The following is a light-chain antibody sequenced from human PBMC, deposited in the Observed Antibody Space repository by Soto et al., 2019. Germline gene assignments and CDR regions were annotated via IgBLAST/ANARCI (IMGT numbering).Light chain of an antibody. CDR2: DVS. V-gene: IGLV2-11*01. Sequence: QSALTQPRSVSGSPGQSVTISCTGSSSDVGGYNYVSWYQQHPDKAPKLMIYDVSKRPSGVPDRFSGSKSDNTASLTISGLQAEDEADYYCNSYTSSGTYVLFGGGTKLTVL. CDR3: NSYTSSGTYVL. CDR1: SSDVGGYNY. J-gene: IGLJ2*01.